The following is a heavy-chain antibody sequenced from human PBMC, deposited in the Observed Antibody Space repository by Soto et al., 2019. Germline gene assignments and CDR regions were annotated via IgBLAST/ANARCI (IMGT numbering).Heavy chain of an antibody. Sequence: EVQVLESGGGLVQPGGSLRLSCAASGFTFSSYAMNWVRQAPGKGLEWVSAISDRGDRTYFTDSVKGRFTISRDNSKNTLYLQMNSLRAEDTAVYYCAKSFRPGLLWFGELSTVDYWGQGTLVIVSS. D-gene: IGHD3-10*01. V-gene: IGHV3-23*01. CDR3: AKSFRPGLLWFGELSTVDY. J-gene: IGHJ4*02. CDR2: ISDRGDRT. CDR1: GFTFSSYA.